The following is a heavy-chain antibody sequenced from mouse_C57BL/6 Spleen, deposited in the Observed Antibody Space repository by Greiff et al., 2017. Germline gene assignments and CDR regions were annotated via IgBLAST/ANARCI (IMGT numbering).Heavy chain of an antibody. CDR3: AKAHYYGSSYGYFDV. V-gene: IGHV1-69*01. CDR2: IDPSDSYT. Sequence: QVQLQQPGAELVMPGASVQLSCKASGYTFTSYWMHWVKQRPGQGLEWIGEIDPSDSYTNYNQKFKGKSTLTVDKSSSTAYMQRSSLTSEDSAVYYCAKAHYYGSSYGYFDVWGTGTTVTVSS. D-gene: IGHD1-1*01. CDR1: GYTFTSYW. J-gene: IGHJ1*03.